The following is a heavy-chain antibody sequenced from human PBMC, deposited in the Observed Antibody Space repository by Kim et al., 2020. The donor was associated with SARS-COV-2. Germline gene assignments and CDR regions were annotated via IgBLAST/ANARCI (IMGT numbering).Heavy chain of an antibody. CDR2: IIPIFGTA. CDR3: VNSGYDPYFDY. D-gene: IGHD5-12*01. CDR1: GGTFSSYA. J-gene: IGHJ4*02. Sequence: SVKVSCKASGGTFSSYAISWVRQAPGQGLEWMGGIIPIFGTANYAQKFQGRVTITADESTSTAYMELSSLRSEDTAVYYCVNSGYDPYFDYWGQGTLVTVSS. V-gene: IGHV1-69*13.